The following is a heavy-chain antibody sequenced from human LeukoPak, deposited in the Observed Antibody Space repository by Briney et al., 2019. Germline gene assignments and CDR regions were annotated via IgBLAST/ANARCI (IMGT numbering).Heavy chain of an antibody. CDR2: IYTSGST. D-gene: IGHD3-3*01. CDR1: GDSISNYY. CDR3: ARDTPIRRFLEWDYNWFDP. J-gene: IGHJ5*02. V-gene: IGHV4-4*07. Sequence: SETLSLTCSVSGDSISNYYWSWIRQPAGKGLEWIGRIYTSGSTNYNPSLKSRVTMSVDTSKNQFSLKLSSVTAADTAVYYCARDTPIRRFLEWDYNWFDPWGQGTLVTVSS.